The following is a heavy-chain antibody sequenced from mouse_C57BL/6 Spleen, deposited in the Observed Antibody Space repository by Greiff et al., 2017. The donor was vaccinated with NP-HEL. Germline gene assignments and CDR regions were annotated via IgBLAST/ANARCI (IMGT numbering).Heavy chain of an antibody. CDR2: IDPSDSYT. Sequence: QVQLQQPGAELVMPGASVKLSCKASGYTFTSYWMHWVKQRPGQGLEWIGEIDPSDSYTNYNQKFKGKSTLTVDKSSSTAYMQLSSLTSEDSAVYYCARPPSGSSYWYFEVWGTGTTVTVSS. CDR1: GYTFTSYW. V-gene: IGHV1-69*01. CDR3: ARPPSGSSYWYFEV. J-gene: IGHJ1*03. D-gene: IGHD1-1*01.